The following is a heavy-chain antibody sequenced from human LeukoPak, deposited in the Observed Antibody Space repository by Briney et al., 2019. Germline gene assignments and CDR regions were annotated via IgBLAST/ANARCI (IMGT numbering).Heavy chain of an antibody. V-gene: IGHV4-39*01. J-gene: IGHJ4*02. D-gene: IGHD3-3*01. CDR3: AKHGAWSGFHFDF. CDR1: GDCLSNTGYY. Sequence: SETLSLTCAVSGDCLSNTGYYWDWIRQPPGKGLEWIGNVYYSGISFSLPSLKSRVAMSANTSSNHSSLTLSSLTAADAALYYCAKHGAWSGFHFDFCGQGLLVTV. CDR2: VYYSGIS.